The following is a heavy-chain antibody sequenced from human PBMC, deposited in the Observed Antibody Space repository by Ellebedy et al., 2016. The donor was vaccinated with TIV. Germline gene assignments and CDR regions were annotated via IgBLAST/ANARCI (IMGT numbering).Heavy chain of an antibody. CDR2: ISNTGSRT. D-gene: IGHD3-22*01. CDR1: GFTVSSNY. J-gene: IGHJ4*02. V-gene: IGHV3-23*01. Sequence: PGGSLRLSCAASGFTVSSNYMNWVRQAPGKGLEWVSTISNTGSRTYYADSVEGRLIISRDNSKKTLYLQMNSLRAEDTAVYYCAKGRGGGSDSSAPRYYFDYWGLGTLVTVSS. CDR3: AKGRGGGSDSSAPRYYFDY.